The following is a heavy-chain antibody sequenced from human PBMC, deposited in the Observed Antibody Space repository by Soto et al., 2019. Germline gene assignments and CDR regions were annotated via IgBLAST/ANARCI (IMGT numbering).Heavy chain of an antibody. CDR1: GGTFSSYA. Sequence: SVKVSCKASGGTFSSYAISWVRQAPGQGLEWMGGIIPIFGTANYAQKFQGRVTIAADESTSTAYMELSSLRSEDTAVYYCARRSPIAVGSLLDPWGQGTLVTVSS. CDR3: ARRSPIAVGSLLDP. D-gene: IGHD6-19*01. J-gene: IGHJ5*02. CDR2: IIPIFGTA. V-gene: IGHV1-69*13.